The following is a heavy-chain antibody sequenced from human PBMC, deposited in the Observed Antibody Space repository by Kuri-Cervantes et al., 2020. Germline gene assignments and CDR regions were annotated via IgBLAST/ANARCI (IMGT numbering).Heavy chain of an antibody. CDR3: AKGSSSTSLAVDY. J-gene: IGHJ4*02. CDR1: GFTFSDYY. Sequence: GGSLRLSCAASGFTFSDYYMSWIRQAPGKGLEWVSYISSSGSTIYYADSVKGRFTISRDNAKNSLYLQMNSLRAEDTALYYCAKGSSSTSLAVDYWGQGTLVTVSS. V-gene: IGHV3-11*01. D-gene: IGHD2-2*01. CDR2: ISSSGSTI.